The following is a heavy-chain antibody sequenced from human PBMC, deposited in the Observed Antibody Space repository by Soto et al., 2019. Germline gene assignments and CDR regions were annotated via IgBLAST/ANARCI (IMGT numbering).Heavy chain of an antibody. D-gene: IGHD6-13*01. Sequence: QVQLVESGGGGVQPGRSLRLSCAASGFTFSSYGMHWVRQAPGTGLEWLAVIWCDGGNKYYADSVKGRFTISRDNSKNTLYLQMNSLRAEVTAVYYCARWGIAAGDYWGQGTLVTVSS. J-gene: IGHJ4*02. CDR3: ARWGIAAGDY. CDR1: GFTFSSYG. V-gene: IGHV3-33*01. CDR2: IWCDGGNK.